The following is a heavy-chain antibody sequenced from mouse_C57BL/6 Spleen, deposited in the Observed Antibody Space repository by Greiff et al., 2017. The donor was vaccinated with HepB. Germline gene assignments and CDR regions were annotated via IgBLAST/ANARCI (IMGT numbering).Heavy chain of an antibody. CDR3: ASTAQATFFAY. V-gene: IGHV1-4*01. CDR1: GYTFTSYT. J-gene: IGHJ3*01. CDR2: INPSSGYT. D-gene: IGHD3-2*02. Sequence: VKLQQSGAELARPGASVKMSCKASGYTFTSYTMHWVKQRPGQGLEWIGYINPSSGYTKYNQKFKDKATLTADKSSSTAYMQLSSLTSEDSAVYYCASTAQATFFAYWGQGTLVTVSA.